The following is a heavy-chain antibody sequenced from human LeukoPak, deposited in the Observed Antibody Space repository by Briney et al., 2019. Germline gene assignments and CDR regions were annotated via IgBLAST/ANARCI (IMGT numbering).Heavy chain of an antibody. V-gene: IGHV1-2*02. CDR1: GYTFIGYY. D-gene: IGHD2-15*01. CDR3: ATVRDIVVGGGPYYFDY. Sequence: VSVKVSCKASGYTFIGYYLHWVRQARGQGLEWMGWINPHNGDTNYAQRFQGRVTMTRDTSITTAYMEPNRLKSDDTAVYYCATVRDIVVGGGPYYFDYWGQGTLVTVSS. CDR2: INPHNGDT. J-gene: IGHJ4*02.